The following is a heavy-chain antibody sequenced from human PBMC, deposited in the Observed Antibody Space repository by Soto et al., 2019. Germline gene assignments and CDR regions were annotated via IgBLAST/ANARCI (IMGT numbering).Heavy chain of an antibody. Sequence: SETLSLTCTVSGDSISSNNNYWSWIRQPPGEGLEWIGFISYSGTTSYSPSLKSRVAISLDTSKNQFSLSLSSVTAADTAGYYCARGRGYRYGLAPWGQGTLVTVS. D-gene: IGHD5-18*01. CDR1: GDSISSNNNY. J-gene: IGHJ5*02. V-gene: IGHV4-30-4*01. CDR2: ISYSGTT. CDR3: ARGRGYRYGLAP.